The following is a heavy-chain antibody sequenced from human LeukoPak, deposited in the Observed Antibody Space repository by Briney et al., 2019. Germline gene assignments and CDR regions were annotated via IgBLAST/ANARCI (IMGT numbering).Heavy chain of an antibody. V-gene: IGHV3-73*01. Sequence: GGSLRLSCAASGFTFSGSAMHWVRQASGKGLEWVGRIRSKANSYATAYAASVKGRFTISRDDLKNTAYLQMNSLKTEDTAVYYCTSRGYSYGTLFDYWGQGTLVTVSS. D-gene: IGHD5-18*01. CDR3: TSRGYSYGTLFDY. CDR1: GFTFSGSA. CDR2: IRSKANSYAT. J-gene: IGHJ4*02.